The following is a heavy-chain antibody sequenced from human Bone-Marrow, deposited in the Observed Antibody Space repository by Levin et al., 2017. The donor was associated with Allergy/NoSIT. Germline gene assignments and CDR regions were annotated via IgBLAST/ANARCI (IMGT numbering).Heavy chain of an antibody. CDR2: IYTSGST. Sequence: SSETLSLTCTVSGGSISSGSYYWSWIRQPAGKGLEWIGRIYTSGSTNYNPSLKSRVTISVDTSKNQFSLKLSSVTAADTAVYYCARVVPEEDYGVKYYYYYMDVWGKGTTVTVSS. D-gene: IGHD4-17*01. J-gene: IGHJ6*03. V-gene: IGHV4-61*02. CDR1: GGSISSGSYY. CDR3: ARVVPEEDYGVKYYYYYMDV.